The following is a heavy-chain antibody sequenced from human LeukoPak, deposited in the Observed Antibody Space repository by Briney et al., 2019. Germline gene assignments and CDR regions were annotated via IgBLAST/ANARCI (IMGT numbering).Heavy chain of an antibody. CDR3: ARAGSGYSGYGYY. V-gene: IGHV1-2*02. CDR1: GYTFTGYY. J-gene: IGHJ4*02. D-gene: IGHD5-12*01. CDR2: INPNSGGT. Sequence: SVKLSCKASGYTFTGYYMHCVRHAPGQGLECMGWINPNSGGTNYAQKFQGRVTMTRDTSISTAYMELSRLRSDDTAVYYCARAGSGYSGYGYYWGQGTLVTVSS.